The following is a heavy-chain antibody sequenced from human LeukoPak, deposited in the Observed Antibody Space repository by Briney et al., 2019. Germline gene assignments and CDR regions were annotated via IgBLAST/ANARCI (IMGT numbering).Heavy chain of an antibody. CDR2: IYPNSGGT. CDR3: ARGSQGYSYGYVGPNDY. CDR1: AYTFTGYY. V-gene: IGHV1-2*02. J-gene: IGHJ4*02. D-gene: IGHD5-18*01. Sequence: GASVKVSCKASAYTFTGYYMHWVRQAPGQGLEWMGWIYPNSGGTNYAQKFQGRVTMTRDTSISTAYMELSRLRSDDTAVYYCARGSQGYSYGYVGPNDYWGQGTLVTVSS.